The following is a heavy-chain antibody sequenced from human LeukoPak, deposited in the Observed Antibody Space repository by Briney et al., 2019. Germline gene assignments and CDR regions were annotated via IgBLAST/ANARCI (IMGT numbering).Heavy chain of an antibody. CDR1: GFAFSNAW. Sequence: PGGSLRLSCAASGFAFSNAWMNWVRQAPGKGLEWVGRIKSKTDGGTTDYAAPVKGRFTISRDDSKNTLYLQMNSLKTEDTAVYYCTTESSGWYSYWDDYWGQGTLVTVSS. CDR2: IKSKTDGGTT. V-gene: IGHV3-15*07. CDR3: TTESSGWYSYWDDY. D-gene: IGHD6-19*01. J-gene: IGHJ4*02.